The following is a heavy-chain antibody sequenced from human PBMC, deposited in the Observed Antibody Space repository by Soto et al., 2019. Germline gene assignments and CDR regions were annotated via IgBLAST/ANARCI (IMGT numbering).Heavy chain of an antibody. J-gene: IGHJ4*02. CDR3: ARLWGGGHCYFDY. V-gene: IGHV1-46*01. CDR2: INPTVGST. D-gene: IGHD2-21*02. CDR1: GYTFTNFY. Sequence: QVQLVQSGAELKKPGASVSVSCKASGYTFTNFYIHCVRQAPGQGLEWMGGINPTVGSTTYAQRFQDRVTMSRDTSTRTVYMELSSLRSEDRAIYYCARLWGGGHCYFDYWGPGTRVTVSS.